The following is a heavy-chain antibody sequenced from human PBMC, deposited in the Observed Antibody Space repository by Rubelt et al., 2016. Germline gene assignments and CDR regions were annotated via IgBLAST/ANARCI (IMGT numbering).Heavy chain of an antibody. V-gene: IGHV4-39*07. J-gene: IGHJ4*02. CDR2: GST. Sequence: GSTYYNPSLKSRVTISVDTSKNQFSLKLSSVTAADTAVYYCARTPYQYYYDSSGYVYWGQGTLVTVSS. CDR3: ARTPYQYYYDSSGYVY. D-gene: IGHD3-22*01.